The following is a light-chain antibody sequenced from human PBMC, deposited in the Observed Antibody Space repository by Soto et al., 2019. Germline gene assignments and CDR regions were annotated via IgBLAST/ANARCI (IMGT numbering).Light chain of an antibody. J-gene: IGLJ1*01. V-gene: IGLV2-14*01. Sequence: QSVLTQPASVSGSPGQSITISCTGTSSDVGAFHFVTWYQQHPGKAPKLIICNVSERPSGVSTRFSGSKSGNTASLTIAGLQAEDEADYYCNSYTTRRTYVFGSGTKVTVL. CDR3: NSYTTRRTYV. CDR1: SSDVGAFHF. CDR2: NVS.